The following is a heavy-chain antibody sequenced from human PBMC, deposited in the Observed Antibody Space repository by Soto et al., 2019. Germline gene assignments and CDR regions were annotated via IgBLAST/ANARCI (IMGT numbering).Heavy chain of an antibody. Sequence: PRESLRLSCAASAVTPSTYGRHWFRQAPGKGLEWVAVMSYDGSNKDYVDSVKGRVTISRDNSKNTLYLQMNSLRAEDTALYSCAREEHLGDFSFRVFESSGHGTLFTFSS. J-gene: IGHJ4*01. CDR3: AREEHLGDFSFRVFES. CDR1: AVTPSTYG. D-gene: IGHD3-16*01. CDR2: MSYDGSNK. V-gene: IGHV3-30*03.